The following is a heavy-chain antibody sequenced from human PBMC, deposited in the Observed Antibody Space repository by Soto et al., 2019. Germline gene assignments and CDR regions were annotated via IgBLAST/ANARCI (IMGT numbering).Heavy chain of an antibody. Sequence: EVQLVESGGGLVQPGGSLRLSCAASGFTFSSYWMHWVRQAPGKGLVWVSRIKSDGSNINYADSVKGRFTISRDNSKNTLYVRMNSLRVDDTVIYYCARLCFSCSGSFFRGDYWGYGTRVTVSS. D-gene: IGHD3-10*02. V-gene: IGHV3-74*01. CDR1: GFTFSSYW. CDR2: IKSDGSNI. CDR3: ARLCFSCSGSFFRGDY. J-gene: IGHJ4*01.